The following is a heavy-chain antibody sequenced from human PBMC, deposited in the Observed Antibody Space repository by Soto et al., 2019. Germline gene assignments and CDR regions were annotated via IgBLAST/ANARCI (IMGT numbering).Heavy chain of an antibody. V-gene: IGHV1-69*02. CDR3: ARDLPPYRGYDKNWFDP. CDR2: IIPILGIA. CDR1: GGTFSSYT. J-gene: IGHJ5*02. Sequence: QVQLVQSGAEVKKPGSSVKVSCKASGGTFSSYTISCVRQAPGHGLEWMGRIIPILGIANYAQKFQGRVTITADKSTSTAYMELSSLRSEDTAVYYCARDLPPYRGYDKNWFDPWGQGTLVTVSS. D-gene: IGHD5-12*01.